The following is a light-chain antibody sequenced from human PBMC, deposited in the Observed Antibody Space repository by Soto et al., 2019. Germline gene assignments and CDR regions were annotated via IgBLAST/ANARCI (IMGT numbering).Light chain of an antibody. CDR3: FSAADNDWV. J-gene: IGLJ3*02. CDR2: KDS. V-gene: IGLV3-27*01. Sequence: SYELTQPSSVSVSAGQTARITCSGDVVARKYARWVQQKPGQAPLLVIYKDSERPSGIPERFSGSSSGSSVILTISGAQVEDEAEYYCFSAADNDWVFGGGTQLTVL. CDR1: VVARKY.